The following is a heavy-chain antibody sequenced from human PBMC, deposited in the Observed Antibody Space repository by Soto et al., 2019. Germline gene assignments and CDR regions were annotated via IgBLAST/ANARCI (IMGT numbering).Heavy chain of an antibody. V-gene: IGHV4-34*01. CDR2: INHSGST. CDR3: ARPTTVVRDAFDI. J-gene: IGHJ3*02. Sequence: SETLSLTCAVYGGSFSGYYWSWIRQPPGKGLEWIGEINHSGSTNYNPSLKSRVTISVDTSKNQFSLKLSSVTAADTAVYYCARPTTVVRDAFDIWGQGTMVTVSS. CDR1: GGSFSGYY. D-gene: IGHD4-17*01.